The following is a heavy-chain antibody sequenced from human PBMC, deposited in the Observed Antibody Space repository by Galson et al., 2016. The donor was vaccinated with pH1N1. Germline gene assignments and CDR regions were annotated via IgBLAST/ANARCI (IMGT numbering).Heavy chain of an antibody. CDR3: AREGVTESGRWENAFAI. V-gene: IGHV6-1*01. CDR2: TYYRSRWIY. CDR1: GDSVSSIDAA. Sequence: CAISGDSVSSIDAAWNWIRQSPSGGLEWLGRTYYRSRWIYDYAGSVSGRITINPDTSKNQFSLQLSSVTPGDTAVYYCAREGVTESGRWENAFAIWGQGTMVTVS. D-gene: IGHD1-26*01. J-gene: IGHJ3*02.